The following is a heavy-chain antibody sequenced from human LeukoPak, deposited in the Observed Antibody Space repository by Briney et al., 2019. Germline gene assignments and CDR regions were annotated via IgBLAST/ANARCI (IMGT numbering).Heavy chain of an antibody. Sequence: ASVKVSCKASGYTFTSYGISWVRHAPGQGLEWMGWMNAYNDNTNYAQKFQGRVTMTTDTPTSTAYMELRNLRSDDTAVYYCAREPTVTNGGGNFFDYWGQGTLVTVSS. CDR1: GYTFTSYG. CDR3: AREPTVTNGGGNFFDY. V-gene: IGHV1-18*01. J-gene: IGHJ4*02. D-gene: IGHD4-17*01. CDR2: MNAYNDNT.